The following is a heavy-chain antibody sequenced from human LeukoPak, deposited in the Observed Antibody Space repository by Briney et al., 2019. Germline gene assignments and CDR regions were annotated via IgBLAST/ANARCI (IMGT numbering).Heavy chain of an antibody. CDR1: GGSISSSSYY. CDR3: ARVGCSSTSCYPRGLNWFDP. Sequence: PSETLSLTCTVSGGSISSSSYYWGWIRQPSGKGLEWIGSIYYSGSTYYNPSLKSRVTISVDTSKNQFSLKLSSVTAADTAVYYCARVGCSSTSCYPRGLNWFDPWGQGTLVAVSS. D-gene: IGHD2-2*01. V-gene: IGHV4-39*07. CDR2: IYYSGST. J-gene: IGHJ5*02.